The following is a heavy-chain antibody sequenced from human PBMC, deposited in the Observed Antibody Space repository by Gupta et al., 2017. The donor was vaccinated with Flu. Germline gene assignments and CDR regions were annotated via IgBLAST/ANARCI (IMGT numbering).Heavy chain of an antibody. V-gene: IGHV3-23*01. CDR2: ISGSGGST. D-gene: IGHD3-10*01. Sequence: EVQLLESGGGLVQPGGSLRLSWAASGFTFSRYAMSWVRQAPGKGLEWVSAISGSGGSTYYADSVKGRFTISKDNSKNTLYLQMNSLRAEDTAVYYCAKDPSEYGSGTPGDYWGQGTLVTVSS. J-gene: IGHJ4*02. CDR3: AKDPSEYGSGTPGDY. CDR1: GFTFSRYA.